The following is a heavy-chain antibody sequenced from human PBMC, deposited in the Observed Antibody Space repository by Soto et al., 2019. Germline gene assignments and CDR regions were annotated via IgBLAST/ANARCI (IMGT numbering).Heavy chain of an antibody. D-gene: IGHD3-22*01. CDR2: ISSSGSTI. CDR3: ARDQFYDSSGYYYSPFDY. J-gene: IGHJ4*02. Sequence: GSLSLSCAASGFTFSSYEMNWVRQAPGKGLEWVSYISSSGSTIYYADSVKGRFTISRDNAKNSLYLQMNSLRAEDTAVYYCARDQFYDSSGYYYSPFDYWGQGTLVTVSS. CDR1: GFTFSSYE. V-gene: IGHV3-48*03.